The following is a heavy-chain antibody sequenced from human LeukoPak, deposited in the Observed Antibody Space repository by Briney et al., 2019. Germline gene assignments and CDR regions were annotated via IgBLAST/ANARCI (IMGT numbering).Heavy chain of an antibody. V-gene: IGHV1-69*13. CDR1: GGTFSSYA. Sequence: GASVKVSCKASGGTFSSYAISWVRQAPGQGLEWMGGIIPIFGTANYAQKFQGRVTITADESTSTAYMELSSLRSEDTAVYYCARARRYGSGSYYLYYFDYWGQGTLVTVSS. CDR2: IIPIFGTA. D-gene: IGHD3-10*01. CDR3: ARARRYGSGSYYLYYFDY. J-gene: IGHJ4*02.